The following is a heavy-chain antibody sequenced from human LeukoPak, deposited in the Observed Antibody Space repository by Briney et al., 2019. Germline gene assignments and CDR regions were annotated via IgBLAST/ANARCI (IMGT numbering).Heavy chain of an antibody. V-gene: IGHV3-43*01. CDR3: AKGAGAGTTGGVDY. CDR2: ISWDGGST. D-gene: IGHD1-1*01. Sequence: GGSLRLSCAASGFTFDDYTMHWVRQAPGKGPEWVSLISWDGGSTYYVDSVKGRFTNSRDNSKNSLYLQMNSLRTDDTALYYCAKGAGAGTTGGVDYWGQGALVTVSS. J-gene: IGHJ4*02. CDR1: GFTFDDYT.